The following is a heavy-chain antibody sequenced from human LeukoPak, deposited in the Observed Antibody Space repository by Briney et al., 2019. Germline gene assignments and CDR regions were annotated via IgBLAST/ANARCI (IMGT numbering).Heavy chain of an antibody. CDR3: VRRAAYYDSSGYLAPDYYFDL. Sequence: GGSLRLSCAASGFTFSSYEMNWVRQAPGKGLEWVSAISGSGGSTYYADSVKGRFTISRDNSRYTVYLQMNSLRREDTAFYYCVRRAAYYDSSGYLAPDYYFDLWGQGTLVTVSS. CDR2: ISGSGGST. J-gene: IGHJ4*02. V-gene: IGHV3-23*01. CDR1: GFTFSSYE. D-gene: IGHD3-22*01.